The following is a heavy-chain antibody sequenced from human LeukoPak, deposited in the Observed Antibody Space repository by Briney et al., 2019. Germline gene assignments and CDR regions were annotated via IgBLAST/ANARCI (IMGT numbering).Heavy chain of an antibody. J-gene: IGHJ4*02. CDR2: ISSSGSTI. V-gene: IGHV3-11*01. Sequence: PGGSLRLSCAASGFTFSDYYMSWIRQAPGKGLEWVSYISSSGSTIYYADSVKGRFTISRDNSKDTLYLQMNSLRAEDTAVYYCAKDMIRYFDPLDYWGQGTLVTVSS. CDR3: AKDMIRYFDPLDY. D-gene: IGHD3-9*01. CDR1: GFTFSDYY.